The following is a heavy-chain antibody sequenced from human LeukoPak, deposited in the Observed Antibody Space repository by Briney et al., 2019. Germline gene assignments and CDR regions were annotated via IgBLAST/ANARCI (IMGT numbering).Heavy chain of an antibody. D-gene: IGHD6-13*01. V-gene: IGHV4-30-2*01. CDR1: GGAISSGGYS. Sequence: KTSETLSLTCSVSGGAISSGGYSWSWIRQPPGMGLEWIGYIYHSGTTNYNPSLQSRVTMLVDLSKNQFSLKLSSVTAADTAVYYCARGYVSSNWYKEEGFDVWGQGTMVTVSS. CDR3: ARGYVSSNWYKEEGFDV. J-gene: IGHJ3*01. CDR2: IYHSGTT.